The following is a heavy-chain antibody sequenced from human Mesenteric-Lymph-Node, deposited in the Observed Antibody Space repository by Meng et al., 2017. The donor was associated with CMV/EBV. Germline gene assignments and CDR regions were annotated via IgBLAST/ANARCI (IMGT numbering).Heavy chain of an antibody. CDR1: GDTFTAYY. CDR2: VNPNSGGGA. CDR3: ARDGRDNWNTQYSLDS. J-gene: IGHJ4*02. V-gene: IGHV1-2*02. D-gene: IGHD1-1*01. Sequence: ASVKVSCRAAGDTFTAYYINWVRHAPGHGLEWMGWVNPNSGGGADYTQRFQGRVTMTRDTSINTVYMELSRLRSDDTAVYYCARDGRDNWNTQYSLDSWAQGTLVTVSS.